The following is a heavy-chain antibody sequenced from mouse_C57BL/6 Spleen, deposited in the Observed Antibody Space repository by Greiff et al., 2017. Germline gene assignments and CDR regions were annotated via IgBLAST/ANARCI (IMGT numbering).Heavy chain of an antibody. Sequence: QVQLQQPGPELVKPGASVKLSCKASGYNFTSYWLHWVKQRPGKGLEWIGNINPNNGGTNYHAKFKGKATLTVDKSSSTAYMQLSSLTSEDSAVYYCARNYYDYPAWFAYWGQGTLVTVSA. CDR2: INPNNGGT. J-gene: IGHJ3*01. V-gene: IGHV1-53*01. D-gene: IGHD2-4*01. CDR3: ARNYYDYPAWFAY. CDR1: GYNFTSYW.